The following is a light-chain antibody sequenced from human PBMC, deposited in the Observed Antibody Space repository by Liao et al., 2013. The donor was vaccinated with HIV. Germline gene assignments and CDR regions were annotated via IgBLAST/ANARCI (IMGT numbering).Light chain of an antibody. CDR1: NIGSKG. Sequence: SYELTQPPSVSVAPGKTARITCGGNNIGSKGVHWYQQKSGQAPVLVMYYNSDRPSGIPDRFSGSSSGTTVTLTVSGVQAEDEADYYCQSADSSGSYVVFGGGTKLTVL. J-gene: IGLJ2*01. CDR3: QSADSSGSYVV. CDR2: YNS. V-gene: IGLV3-25*03.